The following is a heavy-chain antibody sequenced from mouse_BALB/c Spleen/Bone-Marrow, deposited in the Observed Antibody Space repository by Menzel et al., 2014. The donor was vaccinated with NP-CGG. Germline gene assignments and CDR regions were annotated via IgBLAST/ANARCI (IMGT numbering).Heavy chain of an antibody. CDR2: INSGGRYA. V-gene: IGHV5-6*02. Sequence: EVKVVESGRDLVKPGGSLKLSCAASGFTFSNYGMSWVRQTPDKRLEWVATINSGGRYAFYPDSVKGRFTISRDNAKNTLYLQISSLKSEDTAMYYCARRSDYDYFDYWGQGTTLTVSS. CDR1: GFTFSNYG. CDR3: ARRSDYDYFDY. D-gene: IGHD2-4*01. J-gene: IGHJ2*01.